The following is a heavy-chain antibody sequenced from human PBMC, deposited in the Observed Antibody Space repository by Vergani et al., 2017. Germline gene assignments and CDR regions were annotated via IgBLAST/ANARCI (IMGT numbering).Heavy chain of an antibody. J-gene: IGHJ6*03. CDR2: IDHTGRL. D-gene: IGHD4-11*01. V-gene: IGHV4-34*01. CDR3: ARVNTETNGHLYYYYYMDV. Sequence: QVQLQQWGGGLLKPSETLSLTCVVNGGSFTSYHWTWIRQSPGEGLEWVGDIDHTGRLDYNPSLKSRLTMSVDKSRNQSTLTLNSVTATDTAIYFCARVNTETNGHLYYYYYMDVWGQGTAVTVS. CDR1: GGSFTSYH.